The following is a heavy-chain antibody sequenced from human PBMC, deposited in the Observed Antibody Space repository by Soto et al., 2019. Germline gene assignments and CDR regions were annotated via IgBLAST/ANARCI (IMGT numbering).Heavy chain of an antibody. D-gene: IGHD1-1*01. J-gene: IGHJ4*02. CDR2: IKSKTDGGTT. V-gene: IGHV3-15*01. Sequence: VGSLRLSCAASGFSFSDAWMTWVRQAPGAGLEWVGHIKSKTDGGTTDYAAPVKGRFTISRDASKTTVYLQMNSLRTEDTAVYYCTTAPHSTGTKYWGQGTLVTVSS. CDR1: GFSFSDAW. CDR3: TTAPHSTGTKY.